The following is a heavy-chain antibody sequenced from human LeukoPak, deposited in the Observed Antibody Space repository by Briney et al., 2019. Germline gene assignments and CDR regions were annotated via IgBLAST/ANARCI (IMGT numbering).Heavy chain of an antibody. D-gene: IGHD2-2*02. CDR3: AIGGDSTTSCYRCFDY. Sequence: PGESLKISCKGSGYRFTNYWIGWVRQMPGKGLEWMGIIYPDDSDTRYSPSFQGQVSISADKSIATAYLQWSSLKASDTAIYYCAIGGDSTTSCYRCFDYWGQGTLVTVSS. V-gene: IGHV5-51*01. CDR1: GYRFTNYW. CDR2: IYPDDSDT. J-gene: IGHJ4*02.